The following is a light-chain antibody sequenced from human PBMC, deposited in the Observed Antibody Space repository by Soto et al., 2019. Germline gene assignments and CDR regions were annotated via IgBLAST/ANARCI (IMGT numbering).Light chain of an antibody. CDR2: EVS. J-gene: IGLJ1*01. V-gene: IGLV2-14*01. CDR3: SSYTSTSTLYV. Sequence: QSALTQPASVSGSPGQSITISCTGSNGDIGTYNYVSWYQQHPGKAPKLVISEVSNRPSGISHRFSGSKSGNAASLTISGLQAEDEATYYCSSYTSTSTLYVFGPGTKVTVL. CDR1: NGDIGTYNY.